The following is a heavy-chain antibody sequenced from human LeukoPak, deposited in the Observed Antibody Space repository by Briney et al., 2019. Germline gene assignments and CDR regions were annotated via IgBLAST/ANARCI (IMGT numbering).Heavy chain of an antibody. Sequence: GGSLRLSCAASGFIFYDYAMRWVRHAPGKGLGWVSGISWNTYSIHYPHSVKRRFTISRDNAKNSLYLQMNSLRAEDTAFYYCAKDMGNTVVVPAAYAFDYWGQGTLVTVSS. V-gene: IGHV3-9*01. D-gene: IGHD2-2*01. CDR3: AKDMGNTVVVPAAYAFDY. CDR2: ISWNTYSI. J-gene: IGHJ4*02. CDR1: GFIFYDYA.